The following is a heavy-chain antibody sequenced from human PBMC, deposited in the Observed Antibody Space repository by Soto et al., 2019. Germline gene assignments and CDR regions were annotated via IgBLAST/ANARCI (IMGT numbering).Heavy chain of an antibody. Sequence: SETLSLTCAVSGGSISSGGYSWSWIRQPPGKGLEWIGYMYHSGSTYYNPSLKSRVTISIDRSKNQFSLKLSSVTAADTAVYYCARGRMIVVQLYNWFDPWGQGTLVTVSS. J-gene: IGHJ5*02. V-gene: IGHV4-30-2*01. D-gene: IGHD3-22*01. CDR1: GGSISSGGYS. CDR3: ARGRMIVVQLYNWFDP. CDR2: MYHSGST.